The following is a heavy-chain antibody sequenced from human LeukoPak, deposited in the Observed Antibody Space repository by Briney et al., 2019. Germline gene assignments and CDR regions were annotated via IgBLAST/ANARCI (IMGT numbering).Heavy chain of an antibody. Sequence: GGSLRLSCAASGFTFSSYSMNWVRQAPGKGLEWVSSISSSSSYIYYADSVKGRFTISRDNAKNSLYLQMNSLRAEDTAVYYCARVVVGAKRTTDYWGQGTLVTVSS. CDR1: GFTFSSYS. CDR2: ISSSSSYI. J-gene: IGHJ4*02. D-gene: IGHD1-26*01. CDR3: ARVVVGAKRTTDY. V-gene: IGHV3-21*01.